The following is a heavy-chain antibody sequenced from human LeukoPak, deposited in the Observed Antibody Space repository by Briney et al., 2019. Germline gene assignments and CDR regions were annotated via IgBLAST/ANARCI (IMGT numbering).Heavy chain of an antibody. J-gene: IGHJ4*02. CDR3: ARSAYCGGDCYSRGYYFDY. CDR2: ISSSSSYI. Sequence: GGSLRLSCAASGFTFSSYSMNWVRQAPGKGLEWVSSISSSSSYIYYADSVKGGLTISRNNAKNSLSLQMNTLRAENTAVSYCARSAYCGGDCYSRGYYFDYWGQGTLVTVSS. D-gene: IGHD2-21*02. V-gene: IGHV3-21*01. CDR1: GFTFSSYS.